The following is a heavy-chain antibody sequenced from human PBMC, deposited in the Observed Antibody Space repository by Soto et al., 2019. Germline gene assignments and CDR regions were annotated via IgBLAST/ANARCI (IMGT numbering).Heavy chain of an antibody. CDR1: GYTCSIYG. CDR3: VRDGDGAGSYYTDY. J-gene: IGHJ4*02. D-gene: IGHD3-10*01. CDR2: TRPNNGST. V-gene: IGHV1-18*01. Sequence: ASVKVSCKASGYTCSIYGINWVRQARGQGLEWMGWTRPNNGSTKYAQNLQGRVTMTTDTSTSTAYLQLRSLRPDDTAVYYCVRDGDGAGSYYTDYWGQGTLVTVSS.